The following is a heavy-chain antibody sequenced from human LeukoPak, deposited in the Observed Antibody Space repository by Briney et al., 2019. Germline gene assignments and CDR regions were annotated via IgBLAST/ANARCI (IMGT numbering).Heavy chain of an antibody. V-gene: IGHV3-23*01. CDR3: AKESRARGTYYFDY. CDR2: ISGSGGSA. Sequence: GGSLRLSCAASGFTFSTYAMSWVRQAPGKGLEWVSGISGSGGSAYYADSVKGRFTIPRDISKNTLYLQMNSLRAEDTAVYYCAKESRARGTYYFDYWGQGTLVTVSS. CDR1: GFTFSTYA. D-gene: IGHD1-14*01. J-gene: IGHJ4*02.